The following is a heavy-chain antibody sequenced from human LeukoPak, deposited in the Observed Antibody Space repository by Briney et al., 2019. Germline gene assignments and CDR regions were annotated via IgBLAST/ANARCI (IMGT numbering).Heavy chain of an antibody. J-gene: IGHJ4*02. D-gene: IGHD1-1*01. CDR2: IYSGGNT. CDR3: ARSWVARLNFDY. CDR1: GFIVSRNY. V-gene: IGHV3-66*02. Sequence: GGSLRLSCAASGFIVSRNYMNWVRQSPGKGLGGVSVIYSGGNTYYADSVKGRFTISRDNSKNTVNLQMNELGADDTAVYDCARSWVARLNFDYWGQGTLVPVSS.